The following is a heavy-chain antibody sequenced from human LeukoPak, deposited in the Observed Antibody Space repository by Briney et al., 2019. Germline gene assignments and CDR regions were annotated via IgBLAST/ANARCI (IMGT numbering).Heavy chain of an antibody. D-gene: IGHD4-23*01. V-gene: IGHV4-30-4*01. J-gene: IGHJ2*01. CDR3: AREGKERWSYQRYFDL. CDR2: IYYSGST. Sequence: SQTLSLTCTVSGGSISSGDYYWSWIRQPPGKGLEWIGYIYYSGSTYYNPSLKSRVTISVDTSKNQFSLKLSSVTAADTAVYYCAREGKERWSYQRYFDLWGRGTLVTVSS. CDR1: GGSISSGDYY.